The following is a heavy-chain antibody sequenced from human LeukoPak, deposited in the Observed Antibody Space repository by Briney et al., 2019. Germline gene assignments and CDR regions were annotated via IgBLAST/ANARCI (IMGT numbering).Heavy chain of an antibody. V-gene: IGHV3-21*01. J-gene: IGHJ6*03. CDR3: ARGRVQLEPYYYYYYMDV. CDR1: GFTFSSYS. CDR2: ISSSSSYI. D-gene: IGHD1-1*01. Sequence: GGSLRLSCAASGFTFSSYSMNWVRQAPGKGLEWVSSISSSSSYIYYADSVKGRFTISRDNAKNSLYLQMNSLRAEDTAVYYCARGRVQLEPYYYYYYMDVWGKGTTVTVSS.